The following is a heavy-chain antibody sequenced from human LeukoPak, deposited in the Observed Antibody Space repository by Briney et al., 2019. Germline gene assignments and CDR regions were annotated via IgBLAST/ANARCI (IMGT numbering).Heavy chain of an antibody. CDR3: ARRAQYYYGSGSYPPSY. CDR1: GGSFSGYY. D-gene: IGHD3-10*01. J-gene: IGHJ4*02. Sequence: ETLSLTCAVYGGSFSGYYWSWIRQPPGKGLEWIGEINHSGSTNYNPSLKSRVTISVDTSKNQFSLKLSSVTAADTAVYYCARRAQYYYGSGSYPPSYWGQGTLVTVSS. V-gene: IGHV4-34*01. CDR2: INHSGST.